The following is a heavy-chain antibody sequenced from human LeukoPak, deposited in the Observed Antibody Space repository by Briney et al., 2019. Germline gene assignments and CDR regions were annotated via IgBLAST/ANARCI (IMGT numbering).Heavy chain of an antibody. CDR1: GGSISIYY. D-gene: IGHD6-19*01. Sequence: PSETLSVTCTVSGGSISIYYGSWLRQPPGEGLEWIGYIYCSGGTNYNPSLKSRVTISVDTSKTQFSLKLSSVTAADTAVYYCARDKSSGWFNHYYYMDVCGKGTTVTASS. J-gene: IGHJ6*03. CDR3: ARDKSSGWFNHYYYMDV. V-gene: IGHV4-59*01. CDR2: IYCSGGT.